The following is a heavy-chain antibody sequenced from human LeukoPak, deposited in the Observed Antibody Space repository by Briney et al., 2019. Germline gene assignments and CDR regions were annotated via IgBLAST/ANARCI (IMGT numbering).Heavy chain of an antibody. D-gene: IGHD2-15*01. CDR3: AKQLGYCSDGSCYFPY. V-gene: IGHV3-23*01. CDR2: ISNNGGYT. Sequence: GGSLRLSCAASGFAFSSSAMSWVRQAPGKGLEWVSAISNNGGYTYYADSVQGLFTISRDNSKSTLCLQMNSLRAEDTAVYYCAKQLGYCSDGSCYFPYWGQGTLVTVSS. J-gene: IGHJ4*02. CDR1: GFAFSSSA.